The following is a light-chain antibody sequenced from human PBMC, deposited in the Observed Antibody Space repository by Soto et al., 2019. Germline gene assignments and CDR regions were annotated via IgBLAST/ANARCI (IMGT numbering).Light chain of an antibody. V-gene: IGKV3-20*01. Sequence: EIVLTQSPGTLALSPGEGATLSCRASQSVSKYLAWYQQKPGQAPRLLIYGASSRATGIPDSFSGSGSGTDFTLTISRLEPEDIAVYYCHQYSGSPQTFGQGTKV. CDR2: GAS. CDR3: HQYSGSPQT. CDR1: QSVSKY. J-gene: IGKJ1*01.